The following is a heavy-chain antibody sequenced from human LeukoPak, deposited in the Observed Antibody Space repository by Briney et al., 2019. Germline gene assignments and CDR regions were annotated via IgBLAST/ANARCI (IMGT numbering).Heavy chain of an antibody. Sequence: GGSLRLSCAASGFTFSSYSMNWVRQAPGKGLEWVSSISSSSSYIYYADSEKGRFTISRDNAKNSLYLQMNSLRAEDTAVYYCARDPRRTKNMDVWGQGTTVTVSS. CDR2: ISSSSSYI. J-gene: IGHJ6*02. V-gene: IGHV3-21*01. CDR3: ARDPRRTKNMDV. D-gene: IGHD1-1*01. CDR1: GFTFSSYS.